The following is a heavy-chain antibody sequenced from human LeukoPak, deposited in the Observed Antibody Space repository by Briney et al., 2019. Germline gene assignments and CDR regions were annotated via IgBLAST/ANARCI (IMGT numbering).Heavy chain of an antibody. V-gene: IGHV5-10-1*01. D-gene: IGHD3-22*01. CDR1: GYSFTSYW. CDR3: ARHAGDYYDSSGYYPDY. Sequence: GESLKISCKGSGYSFTSYWISWVRQMPGKGLEWMGRIDPSDSYTNYSPSFQGHVTISADKSISTAHLQWSSLKASDTAMYYCARHAGDYYDSSGYYPDYWGQGTLVTVSS. J-gene: IGHJ4*02. CDR2: IDPSDSYT.